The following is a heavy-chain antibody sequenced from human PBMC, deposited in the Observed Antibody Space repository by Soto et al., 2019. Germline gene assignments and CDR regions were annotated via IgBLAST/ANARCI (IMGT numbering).Heavy chain of an antibody. D-gene: IGHD3-22*01. CDR1: GFTFSSYW. CDR2: IKPDGSEK. V-gene: IGHV3-7*04. J-gene: IGHJ3*02. Sequence: GGSLRLSCAASGFTFSSYWMSWVRQAPGKGLEWVANIKPDGSEKWYVDSVKGRFTISRDNAKNSLYLQMNSLRAEDTAVYYCARGDYYDTSGPFSDAFDIWGQGTMVTV. CDR3: ARGDYYDTSGPFSDAFDI.